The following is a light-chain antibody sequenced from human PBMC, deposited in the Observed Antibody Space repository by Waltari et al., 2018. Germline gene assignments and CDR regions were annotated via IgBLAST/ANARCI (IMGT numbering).Light chain of an antibody. V-gene: IGKV2-30*02. CDR1: PSLLHSNGNTY. CDR3: MQGTHFPPT. J-gene: IGKJ1*01. Sequence: DVVMTQSPLSLPITPGQPASMTCRSSPSLLHSNGNTYLSCFLQKPGQPPRRLIYKVSNRDSGVPDRFSGSGTGTDFTLKISRVEAEDVGVYYCMQGTHFPPTFGQGTKVEIK. CDR2: KVS.